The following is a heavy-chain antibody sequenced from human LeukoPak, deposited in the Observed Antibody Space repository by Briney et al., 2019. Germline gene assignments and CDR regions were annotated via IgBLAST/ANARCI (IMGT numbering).Heavy chain of an antibody. Sequence: ASVKVSCKASGYTFTSYAMHWVRQAHGQRLEWMGWINAGDGNTKYSQKFQGRVTITRDTSASTAYMELSSLRSEDTAVYYCARVPDYYGSGLGDYWGQGTLVTVSS. CDR3: ARVPDYYGSGLGDY. CDR2: INAGDGNT. D-gene: IGHD3-10*01. V-gene: IGHV1-3*01. J-gene: IGHJ4*02. CDR1: GYTFTSYA.